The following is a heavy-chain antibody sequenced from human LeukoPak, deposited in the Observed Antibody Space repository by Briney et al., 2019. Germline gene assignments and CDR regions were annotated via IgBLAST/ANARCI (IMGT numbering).Heavy chain of an antibody. CDR1: GFTFSSYS. CDR2: ISGSSSYI. V-gene: IGHV3-21*01. J-gene: IGHJ4*02. CDR3: ARLYGGYGDYYFDY. D-gene: IGHD4-17*01. Sequence: GGSLRLSCAASGFTFSSYSMNWVRQAPGKGLEWVSSISGSSSYIYYADSEKGRFTISRDNAKNTLYLQMNSLRAEDTAVYYCARLYGGYGDYYFDYWGQGTLVTVSS.